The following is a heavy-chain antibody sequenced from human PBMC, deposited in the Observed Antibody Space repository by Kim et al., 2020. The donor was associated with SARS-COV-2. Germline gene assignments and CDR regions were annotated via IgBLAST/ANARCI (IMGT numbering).Heavy chain of an antibody. Sequence: SETLSLTCTVSGASITSYYWTWIRQPPGKGLELIGYIYYSGSTNYNPPLNSRVTLTVDTSKNQFSLKLSSVTAADTAVYYCASYSGSFYFQHWGLGTLITVSS. V-gene: IGHV4-59*13. CDR1: GASITSYY. CDR3: ASYSGSFYFQH. CDR2: IYYSGST. J-gene: IGHJ1*01. D-gene: IGHD1-26*01.